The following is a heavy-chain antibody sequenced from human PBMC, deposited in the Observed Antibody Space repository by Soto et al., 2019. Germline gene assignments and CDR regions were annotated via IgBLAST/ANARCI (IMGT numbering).Heavy chain of an antibody. D-gene: IGHD6-19*01. CDR1: GFTFSSYA. V-gene: IGHV3-23*01. CDR3: VRGATTTGWFDAFDL. CDR2: VSIGGST. J-gene: IGHJ3*01. Sequence: GGSLRLSCAASGFTFSSYAMGWVRQGPGKGLEWVAVVSIGGSTYYADSVKGRFAISRDNSKNTLYLQMNSLRADDTALYYCVRGATTTGWFDAFDLWGRGTMVTVSS.